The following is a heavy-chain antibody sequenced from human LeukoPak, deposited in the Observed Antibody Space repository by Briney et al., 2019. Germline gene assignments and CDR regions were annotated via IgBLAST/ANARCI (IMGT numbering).Heavy chain of an antibody. Sequence: GSLRLSCAASGNYWMHWVRQAPGKGLVWVSHINSDGSWTSYADSVKGRFTISKDNAKNTVYLQMNSLRAEDTAVYYCVSFYETYWGRGTLVTVSS. CDR2: INSDGSWT. D-gene: IGHD2/OR15-2a*01. J-gene: IGHJ4*02. V-gene: IGHV3-74*01. CDR3: VSFYETY. CDR1: GNYW.